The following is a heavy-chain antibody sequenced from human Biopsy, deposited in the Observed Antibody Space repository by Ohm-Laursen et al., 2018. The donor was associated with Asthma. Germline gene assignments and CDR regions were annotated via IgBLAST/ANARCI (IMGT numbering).Heavy chain of an antibody. J-gene: IGHJ4*02. CDR1: GFSFSNYG. CDR3: AKDVFPGWELRRGPDY. CDR2: ISFDGSNK. V-gene: IGHV3-30*18. D-gene: IGHD1-26*01. Sequence: SLRLSCAASGFSFSNYGMHWVRQAPGKGLDWVAVISFDGSNKNYTDSVKGRFTISRDNSRNTLHLQMNSLRAEDTAVYYCAKDVFPGWELRRGPDYWGQGALVTVSS.